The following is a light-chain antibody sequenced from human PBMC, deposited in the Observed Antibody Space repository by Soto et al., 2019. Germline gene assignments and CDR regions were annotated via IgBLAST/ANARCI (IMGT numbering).Light chain of an antibody. CDR3: ISYAGSDNVV. CDR2: EVS. J-gene: IGLJ1*01. Sequence: SVLTQPASVSGSPGQSITISCTGTSSDVVGYNYVSWYQQHPGKAPKLMIYEVSKRPSGVPDRFSGSKSDNTAYLTVSGLQAEDEADYYCISYAGSDNVVFGTGTKVTVL. CDR1: SSDVVGYNY. V-gene: IGLV2-8*01.